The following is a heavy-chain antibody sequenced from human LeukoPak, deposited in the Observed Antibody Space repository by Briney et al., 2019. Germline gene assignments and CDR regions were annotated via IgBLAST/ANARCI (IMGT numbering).Heavy chain of an antibody. Sequence: SVKVSRKASGGTFSSYAISWVRQAPGQGLEWMGGIIPIFGTANYAQKFQGRVTITTDESTSTAYMELSSLRSEDTAVYYCARPGGSRGAFDIWGQGTMVTVSS. CDR2: IIPIFGTA. CDR3: ARPGGSRGAFDI. V-gene: IGHV1-69*05. D-gene: IGHD1-14*01. CDR1: GGTFSSYA. J-gene: IGHJ3*02.